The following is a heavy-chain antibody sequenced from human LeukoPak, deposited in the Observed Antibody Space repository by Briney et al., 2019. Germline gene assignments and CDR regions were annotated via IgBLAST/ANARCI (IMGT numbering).Heavy chain of an antibody. V-gene: IGHV4-39*01. J-gene: IGHJ4*02. Sequence: SETLSLTCTVSGGSISSDSYYWAWIRQPPGKGLEWIASIYYSGSTYYNPSLKSRVTKSVDTSRNQFSLKLNSVTAADTAVYYCASLAVAGLSEGYWGQGTLVTVSS. D-gene: IGHD6-19*01. CDR3: ASLAVAGLSEGY. CDR1: GGSISSDSYY. CDR2: IYYSGST.